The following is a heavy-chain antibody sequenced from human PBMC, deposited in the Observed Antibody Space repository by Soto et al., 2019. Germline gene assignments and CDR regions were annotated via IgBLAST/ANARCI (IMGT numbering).Heavy chain of an antibody. CDR2: IYYSGST. V-gene: IGHV4-61*01. D-gene: IGHD6-13*01. CDR3: ARGQRYSSSWSDYYYYGMDV. CDR1: GGSVSSGSYY. Sequence: SETLSLTCTVSGGSVSSGSYYWSWIRQPPGKGLEWIGYIYYSGSTNYNPSLKSRVTISVDTSKNQFSLKLSSVTAADTAVYYCARGQRYSSSWSDYYYYGMDVWGQGTTVTVSS. J-gene: IGHJ6*02.